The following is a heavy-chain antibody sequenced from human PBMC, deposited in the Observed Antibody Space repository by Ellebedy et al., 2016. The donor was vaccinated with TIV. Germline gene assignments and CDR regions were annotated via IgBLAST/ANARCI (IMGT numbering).Heavy chain of an antibody. CDR3: AIRVVPAAMGYYFDY. CDR2: IYYSGST. CDR1: GGSISSSSYY. Sequence: SETLSLTCTVSGGSISSSSYYWGWIRQPPGKGLEWIGSIYYSGSTYYNPSLKSRVTISVDTSKNQFSLKLSSVTAADTAVYYCAIRVVPAAMGYYFDYWGQGTLVTVSS. J-gene: IGHJ4*02. V-gene: IGHV4-39*01. D-gene: IGHD2-2*01.